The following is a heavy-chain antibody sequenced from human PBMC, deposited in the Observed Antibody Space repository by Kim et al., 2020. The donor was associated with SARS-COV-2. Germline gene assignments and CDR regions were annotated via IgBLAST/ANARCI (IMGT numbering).Heavy chain of an antibody. D-gene: IGHD6-13*01. Sequence: SETLSLTCAVYGGSFSGYYWSWIRQPPGKGLEWIGEINHSGSTNYNPSLKSRVTISVDTSKNQFFLKLSSVTAADTAVYYCARGRYSSGWYGLRYVMGVWGRGTAVTVSS. CDR3: ARGRYSSGWYGLRYVMGV. V-gene: IGHV4-34*01. CDR1: GGSFSGYY. CDR2: INHSGST. J-gene: IGHJ6*02.